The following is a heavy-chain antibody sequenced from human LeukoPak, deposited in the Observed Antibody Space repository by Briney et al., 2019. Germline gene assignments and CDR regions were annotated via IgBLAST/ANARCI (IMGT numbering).Heavy chain of an antibody. CDR1: GFTFSGSA. Sequence: GGSLRLSCAASGFTFSGSAMHWVRQASGKGLEWVGRIRSKANSYATAYAASVNGRFTISRDDSKNTAYLQMNSLKTEDTAVYYCTRRAMIAENWFDPWGQGTLVTVSS. CDR3: TRRAMIAENWFDP. D-gene: IGHD3-22*01. J-gene: IGHJ5*02. V-gene: IGHV3-73*01. CDR2: IRSKANSYAT.